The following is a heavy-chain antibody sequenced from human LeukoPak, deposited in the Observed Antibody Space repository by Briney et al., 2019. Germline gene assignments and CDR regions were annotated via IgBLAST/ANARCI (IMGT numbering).Heavy chain of an antibody. Sequence: PGGSLRLSCAASGFTFSSYGMHWVRQAPGKGLEWVAVISYDGSNKYYADSVKGRFTISRDNSKNTLYLQMNSLRAEDTAVYYCANLLTTVTTLDDYWGQGTLSPSPQ. V-gene: IGHV3-30*18. J-gene: IGHJ4*02. CDR1: GFTFSSYG. CDR2: ISYDGSNK. D-gene: IGHD4-17*01. CDR3: ANLLTTVTTLDDY.